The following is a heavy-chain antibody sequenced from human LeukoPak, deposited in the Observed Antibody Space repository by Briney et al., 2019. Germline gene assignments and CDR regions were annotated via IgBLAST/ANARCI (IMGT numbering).Heavy chain of an antibody. CDR3: GVNSDY. CDR1: GFTVSSSY. J-gene: IGHJ4*02. Sequence: GRSLRLSCAAPGFTVSSSYMSWVRQAPGKGLEWVSVIYSDGSTYYADSVKGRFTISRDNSNNTMYLQMNSLRVEDTAVYYCGVNSDYWGQGALVTVSS. D-gene: IGHD4-23*01. CDR2: IYSDGST. V-gene: IGHV3-53*01.